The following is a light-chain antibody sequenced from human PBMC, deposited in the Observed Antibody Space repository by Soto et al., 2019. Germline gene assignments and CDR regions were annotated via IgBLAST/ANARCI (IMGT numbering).Light chain of an antibody. V-gene: IGKV3-15*01. CDR1: QSVRTN. Sequence: EIVMTQYPATLSVSPGETVTLSCRASQSVRTNLAWYQHKPGQSPRLLIYGASHRASGFPARFSGSGSGTEFTLSISSLQSEDFAVYYCQQYNDNWPTFGQGTKVDIK. CDR3: QQYNDNWPT. CDR2: GAS. J-gene: IGKJ1*01.